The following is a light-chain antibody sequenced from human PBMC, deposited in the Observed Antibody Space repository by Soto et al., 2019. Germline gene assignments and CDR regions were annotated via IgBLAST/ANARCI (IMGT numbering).Light chain of an antibody. J-gene: IGLJ1*01. Sequence: QSALTQPASVSGSPGQSITISCTGTSSDVGGYDYVSWYQLHPGKAPKLMVFEVSNRPSAVSYRFSGSKSGNTASLTISGLQAEDEADYFCSSYSISTAYLFGTGTKVTVL. CDR3: SSYSISTAYL. CDR1: SSDVGGYDY. CDR2: EVS. V-gene: IGLV2-14*01.